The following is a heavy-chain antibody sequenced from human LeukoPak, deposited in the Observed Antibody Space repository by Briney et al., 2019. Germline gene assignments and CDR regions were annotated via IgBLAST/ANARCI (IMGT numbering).Heavy chain of an antibody. CDR2: ISYDGSDK. CDR3: AKDDTPSGWRTFFDY. D-gene: IGHD6-19*01. Sequence: GGSLRLSCAASGFTFSSCGMQWVRQAPGKGLEWVAVISYDGSDKYYADSVKGRFTISRDNSKNTLYLQMNSLRAEDTAVYYCAKDDTPSGWRTFFDYWGQGTLVTVSS. V-gene: IGHV3-30*18. CDR1: GFTFSSCG. J-gene: IGHJ4*02.